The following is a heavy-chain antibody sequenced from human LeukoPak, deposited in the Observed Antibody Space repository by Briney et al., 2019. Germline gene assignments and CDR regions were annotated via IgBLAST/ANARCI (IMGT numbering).Heavy chain of an antibody. V-gene: IGHV3-74*01. CDR3: ARTIEMATISYFDY. CDR1: GFTFSSNW. CDR2: INPSGSFT. J-gene: IGHJ4*02. D-gene: IGHD5-24*01. Sequence: GGSLRLSCAASGFTFSSNWMHWVRQVPGKGLVWVSLINPSGSFTTYADSVKGRFTISRDNAKNSLYLQMNSLRAGDTAVYYCARTIEMATISYFDYWGQGTLVTVSS.